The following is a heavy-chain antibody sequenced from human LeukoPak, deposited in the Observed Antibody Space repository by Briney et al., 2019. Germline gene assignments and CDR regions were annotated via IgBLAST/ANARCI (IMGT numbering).Heavy chain of an antibody. J-gene: IGHJ2*01. CDR2: MNPNSGNT. CDR3: ARGLDNYWYFDL. D-gene: IGHD2-2*03. Sequence: ASVKVSCKASGYTFTSYDINWVRQATGQGLEWMGWMNPNSGNTGYAQKFQGRVTITRNTSISTAYMELSSLRSEDTAVCYCARGLDNYWYFDLWGRGTLVTVSS. CDR1: GYTFTSYD. V-gene: IGHV1-8*03.